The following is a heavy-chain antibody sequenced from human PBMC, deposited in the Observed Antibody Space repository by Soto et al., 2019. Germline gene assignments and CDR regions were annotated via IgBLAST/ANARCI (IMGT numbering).Heavy chain of an antibody. Sequence: SETLSLTCTVSGGSISSGGYYWSWIRQHPGKGLEWIGYIYYSGSTYYNPSLKSRVTISVDTSKNQFSLKLSSVTAADTAVYYCARSSSYSSTLDYWGQGTLVTVSS. J-gene: IGHJ4*02. D-gene: IGHD6-13*01. CDR1: GGSISSGGYY. CDR2: IYYSGST. CDR3: ARSSSYSSTLDY. V-gene: IGHV4-31*03.